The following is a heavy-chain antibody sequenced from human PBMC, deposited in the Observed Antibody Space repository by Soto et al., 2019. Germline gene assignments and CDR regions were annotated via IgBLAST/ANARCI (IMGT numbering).Heavy chain of an antibody. CDR1: GFTFSDYY. D-gene: IGHD6-13*01. CDR3: ARVGYSSSWYRGYYFDY. V-gene: IGHV3-11*05. Sequence: GGSLRLSCAASGFTFSDYYMSWIRQAPGKGLEWVSYISSSSSYTNYADSVKGRFTISRDNAKNSLYLQMNSLRAEDTAVYYCARVGYSSSWYRGYYFDYWGQGTLVTVSS. CDR2: ISSSSSYT. J-gene: IGHJ4*02.